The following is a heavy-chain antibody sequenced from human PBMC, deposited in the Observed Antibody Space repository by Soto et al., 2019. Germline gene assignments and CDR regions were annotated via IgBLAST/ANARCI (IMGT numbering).Heavy chain of an antibody. V-gene: IGHV1-69*01. D-gene: IGHD5-12*01. CDR3: ARAGKRWLQFVEFDY. CDR1: GGTFSSYA. CDR2: IIPIFGKA. Sequence: QVKLVQSGAEVKKPGSSVKVSCKASGGTFSSYAISWVRQSPGQGLEWMGGIIPIFGKANYAQKFQGRVTITADESTSTAYMELSSLRSEDTAVYYCARAGKRWLQFVEFDYWGQGTLVTVSS. J-gene: IGHJ4*02.